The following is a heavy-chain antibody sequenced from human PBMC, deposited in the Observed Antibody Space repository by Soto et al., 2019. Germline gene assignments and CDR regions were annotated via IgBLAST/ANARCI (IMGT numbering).Heavy chain of an antibody. V-gene: IGHV4-34*01. CDR1: GGSFSGYY. CDR2: INHSGST. J-gene: IGHJ5*02. D-gene: IGHD4-17*01. CDR3: ARDPSTGGNWFDP. Sequence: QVQLQQWGAGLLKPSETLSLTCAVYGGSFSGYYWSWIRQPPGKGLEWIGEINHSGSTNYNPSLKSRVTISVDTSKNQFSLKLSSVTAADTAVYYCARDPSTGGNWFDPWGQGTLVTVSS.